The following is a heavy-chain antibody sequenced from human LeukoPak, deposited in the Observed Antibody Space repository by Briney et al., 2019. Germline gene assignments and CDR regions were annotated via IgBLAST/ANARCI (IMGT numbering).Heavy chain of an antibody. CDR3: ARDNYYGSGSYSSDDY. CDR2: IYHSGST. D-gene: IGHD3-10*01. CDR1: GGSISSYY. V-gene: IGHV4-38-2*02. Sequence: PSETLSLTCTVSGGSISSYYWGWIRQPPGKGLEWIGSIYHSGSTYYNPSLKSRVTISVDTSKNQFSLKLSSVTAADTAVYYCARDNYYGSGSYSSDDYWGQGTLVTVSS. J-gene: IGHJ4*02.